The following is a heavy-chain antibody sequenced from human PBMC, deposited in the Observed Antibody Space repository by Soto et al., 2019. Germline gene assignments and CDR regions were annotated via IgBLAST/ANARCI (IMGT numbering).Heavy chain of an antibody. CDR3: AIVPYFDFRTGYPPQYFYH. CDR1: GFTFSDYW. D-gene: IGHD3-3*01. Sequence: GGSLRLSCAASGFTFSDYWMYWVRQTQGKGLVWVSHINTDGSKTDYADFVKGRFTVSRDNAMTILDLQMNSQRAENTAVYFCAIVPYFDFRTGYPPQYFYHWGQGTLFTVSS. CDR2: INTDGSKT. V-gene: IGHV3-74*01. J-gene: IGHJ4*02.